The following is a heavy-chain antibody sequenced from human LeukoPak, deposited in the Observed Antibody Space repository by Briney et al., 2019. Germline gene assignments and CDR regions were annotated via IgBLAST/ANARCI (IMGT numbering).Heavy chain of an antibody. CDR2: ISWNSGSI. CDR3: AKDTAAFGDYFVGDY. J-gene: IGHJ4*02. V-gene: IGHV3-9*01. D-gene: IGHD4-17*01. CDR1: GFTFDDYA. Sequence: GGSLRLSCAAAGFTFDDYAMHWVRQAPGKGLEWVSGISWNSGSIGYADSVKGRFTISRDNAKNSLYLQMNSLRAEDTALYYCAKDTAAFGDYFVGDYWGQGTLVTVSS.